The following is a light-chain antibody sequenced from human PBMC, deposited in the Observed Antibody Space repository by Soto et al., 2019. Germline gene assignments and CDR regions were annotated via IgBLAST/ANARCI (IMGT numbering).Light chain of an antibody. CDR2: EAS. J-gene: IGKJ1*01. V-gene: IGKV1-9*01. Sequence: DIQLTQSPSLLSASIGDRVTITCRASHDISTFLAWYQQKPGKAPKLMIYEASTLQSGVPSRFSGSGSGTEFTLTISGLLPEDFAAYYCQQYNDYSAWTFGQGTKVDIK. CDR3: QQYNDYSAWT. CDR1: HDISTF.